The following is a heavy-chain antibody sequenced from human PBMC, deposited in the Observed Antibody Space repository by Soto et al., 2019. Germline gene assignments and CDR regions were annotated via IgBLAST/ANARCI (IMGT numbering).Heavy chain of an antibody. CDR3: ARLRLRYFDSLGFFDY. J-gene: IGHJ4*02. D-gene: IGHD3-9*01. Sequence: SETLSLTCAVYGGSFSGYYWSWIRQPPGKGLEWIGEINHSGSTNYNPSLKSRVTISVDTSKNQFSLKLSSVTAADTAVYYCARLRLRYFDSLGFFDYWGQGTLVTVSS. CDR1: GGSFSGYY. V-gene: IGHV4-34*01. CDR2: INHSGST.